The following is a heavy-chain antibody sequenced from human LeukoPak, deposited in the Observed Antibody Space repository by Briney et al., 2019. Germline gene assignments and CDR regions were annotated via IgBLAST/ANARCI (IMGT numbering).Heavy chain of an antibody. V-gene: IGHV1-8*01. CDR2: MNPNSGNT. CDR1: GYTFTSYD. D-gene: IGHD2-15*01. CDR3: ARPHPGVVRKWSYGMDV. Sequence: GASVKVSCKASGYTFTSYDINWVRQATGQGLEWMGWMNPNSGNTGYAQKFQGRVTMTRNTSISTAYMELSSLRSEDTAAYYCARPHPGVVRKWSYGMDVWGQGTTVTVSS. J-gene: IGHJ6*02.